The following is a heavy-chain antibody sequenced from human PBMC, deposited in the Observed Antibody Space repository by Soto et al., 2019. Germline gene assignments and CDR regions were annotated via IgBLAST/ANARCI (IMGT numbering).Heavy chain of an antibody. Sequence: QVQLQESGPGLVKPSETLFLTCTVSGGSVTSGSYHWTWIRQPPGKGLEWIGQSGSTNYNPSLRSRITISVDTSKNQFSLNLSSLTAADTAVYYCAVYIAGAGGDGYWGRGTLVTVSS. CDR2: QSGST. CDR1: GGSVTSGSYH. J-gene: IGHJ4*02. V-gene: IGHV4-61*01. D-gene: IGHD6-19*01. CDR3: AVYIAGAGGDGY.